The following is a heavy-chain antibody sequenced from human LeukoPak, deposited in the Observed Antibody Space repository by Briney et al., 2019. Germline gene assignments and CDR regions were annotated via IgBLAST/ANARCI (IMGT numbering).Heavy chain of an antibody. D-gene: IGHD4-23*01. J-gene: IGHJ4*02. CDR3: ARDYGGRFDY. V-gene: IGHV4-38-2*02. CDR2: IYHTGST. Sequence: SETLSLTCGVSGYSISSGDYWGWIRQPPGKGLEWMGSIYHTGSTHHNPPLESRVTTSVDTSKNHFSLKLSSVTAADTAVYYCARDYGGRFDYWGQGILVTVSS. CDR1: GYSISSGDY.